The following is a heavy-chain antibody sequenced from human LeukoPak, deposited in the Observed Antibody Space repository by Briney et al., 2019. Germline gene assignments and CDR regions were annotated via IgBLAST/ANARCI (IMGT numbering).Heavy chain of an antibody. J-gene: IGHJ4*02. CDR1: GYTFTIYY. D-gene: IGHD3-10*01. CDR2: INTSGGST. CDR3: ASERGPDELISS. V-gene: IGHV1-46*01. Sequence: ASVKVSCKASGYTFTIYYIHWVRHAPGQGLEWMGIINTSGGSTSYAQKFQGRVTLTRDTATSRVYMELSSLRSEDTAVYYCASERGPDELISSWGQGTLVTVSS.